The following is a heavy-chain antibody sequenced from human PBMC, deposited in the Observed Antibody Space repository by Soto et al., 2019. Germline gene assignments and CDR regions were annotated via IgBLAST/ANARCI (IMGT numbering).Heavy chain of an antibody. D-gene: IGHD6-13*01. CDR3: AREVAADGTFREDVFDI. Sequence: QVQLVQSGAEVKKPGSSVKVSCKASGGTFSNHAINWVRQAPGQGLEWMGRIIPIFTTTNYAQKFQGRVTITADDSTITAYMELSSLKHDDTAVYYCAREVAADGTFREDVFDIWGQGTLVTVSS. CDR2: IIPIFTTT. CDR1: GGTFSNHA. V-gene: IGHV1-69*12. J-gene: IGHJ3*02.